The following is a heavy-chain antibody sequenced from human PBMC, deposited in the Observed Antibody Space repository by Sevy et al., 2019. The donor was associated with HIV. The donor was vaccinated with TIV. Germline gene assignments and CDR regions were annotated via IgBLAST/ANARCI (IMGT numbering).Heavy chain of an antibody. CDR1: GFTFSDYY. D-gene: IGHD3-10*01. CDR2: ISSSGSTI. Sequence: GGSLRLSCAASGFTFSDYYMSWIRQAPGKGLEWVSYISSSGSTIYYADSVKGRFTISRDNAKNSLYLQMNSLRAEDTALYYCARDGASVVRGVIITVYAFDIWGQGTMVTVSS. CDR3: ARDGASVVRGVIITVYAFDI. J-gene: IGHJ3*02. V-gene: IGHV3-11*04.